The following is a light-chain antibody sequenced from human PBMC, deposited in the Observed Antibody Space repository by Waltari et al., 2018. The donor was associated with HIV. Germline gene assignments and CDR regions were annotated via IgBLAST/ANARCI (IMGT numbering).Light chain of an antibody. V-gene: IGLV2-14*01. CDR1: SSDVGGQNH. Sequence: QSALTQPASVPGSPGRSITISCTGTSSDVGGQNHVSWYQQHPGKAPKLMIYDVSNRPAGVSNRFSGSKSGNTASLTISGLQAEDEADYYCSSYTSSSTLKVFGGGTKLTVL. CDR3: SSYTSSSTLKV. J-gene: IGLJ2*01. CDR2: DVS.